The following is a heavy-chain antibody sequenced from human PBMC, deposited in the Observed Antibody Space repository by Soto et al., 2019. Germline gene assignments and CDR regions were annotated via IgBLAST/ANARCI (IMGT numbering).Heavy chain of an antibody. CDR3: ARVSAVAALGWFDP. J-gene: IGHJ5*02. CDR2: IIPIFGTA. CDR1: GGTFSSYA. V-gene: IGHV1-69*06. D-gene: IGHD6-19*01. Sequence: VKLSCKASGGTFSSYAISWVRQAPGQGLEWMGGIIPIFGTANYAQKFQGRVTITADKSTSTAYMELSSLRSEDTAVYYCARVSAVAALGWFDPWGQRTLVTVSS.